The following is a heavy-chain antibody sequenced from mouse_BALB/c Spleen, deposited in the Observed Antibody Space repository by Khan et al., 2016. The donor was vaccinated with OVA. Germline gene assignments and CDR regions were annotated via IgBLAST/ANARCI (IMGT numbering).Heavy chain of an antibody. CDR1: GYSITSDYA. CDR2: INYSGNS. D-gene: IGHD1-1*01. V-gene: IGHV3-2*02. Sequence: EVQLQESGPGLVKPSQSLSLTCTVTGYSITSDYAWNWIRQFPGNKLEWMGFINYSGNSKYNPSLKSRISITRDTSENQFFLQLNSVTTEDTATDYCARVYGGDFDYWGQGTTLTVSS. J-gene: IGHJ2*01. CDR3: ARVYGGDFDY.